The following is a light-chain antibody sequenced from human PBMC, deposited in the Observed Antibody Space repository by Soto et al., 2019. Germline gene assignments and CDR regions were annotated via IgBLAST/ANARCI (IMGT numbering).Light chain of an antibody. CDR2: LTS. J-gene: IGKJ1*01. CDR1: QSVSSSY. CDR3: HQRQSWPRT. Sequence: EIVLTQSPGTLSLSPGERATLACRASQSVSSSYLAWYQHKPGQAPRLLIYLTSNRAAGIPARFSGSGSETDFTLTISDVEPEDFAVYYCHQRQSWPRTFGQGTRWIS. V-gene: IGKV3D-20*02.